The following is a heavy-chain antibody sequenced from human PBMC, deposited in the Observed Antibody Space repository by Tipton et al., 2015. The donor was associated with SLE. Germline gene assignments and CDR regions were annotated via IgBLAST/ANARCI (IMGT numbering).Heavy chain of an antibody. CDR3: ARGSGVTDFDY. CDR2: IYYRGGT. V-gene: IGHV4-59*01. Sequence: GLVKPSETLSLTCTVSGGSISTYYWNWIRQPPGKGLEWIGYIYYRGGTNYNPSLKSRVTISVDTSKNQFSLKLTSVTAADTAVYYCARGSGVTDFDYWGQGALVTVSS. CDR1: GGSISTYY. J-gene: IGHJ4*02. D-gene: IGHD2-21*02.